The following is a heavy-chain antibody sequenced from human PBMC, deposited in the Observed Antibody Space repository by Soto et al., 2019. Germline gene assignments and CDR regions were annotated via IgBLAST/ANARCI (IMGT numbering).Heavy chain of an antibody. J-gene: IGHJ6*02. CDR2: ISYDGSNK. Sequence: PGGSLRLSCAASGFTFSSYGMHWVRQAPGKGLEWVAVISYDGSNKYYADSVKGRFTISRDNSKNTLYLQMNSLRAEDTAVYYCAKDQGELLLAVSGLDVWGQGTTVTVSS. V-gene: IGHV3-30*18. CDR3: AKDQGELLLAVSGLDV. D-gene: IGHD1-26*01. CDR1: GFTFSSYG.